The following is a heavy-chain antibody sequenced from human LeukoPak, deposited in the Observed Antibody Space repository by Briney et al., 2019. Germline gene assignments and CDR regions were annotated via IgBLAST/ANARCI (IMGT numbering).Heavy chain of an antibody. J-gene: IGHJ4*02. CDR1: GFTFDDYG. Sequence: GGSLRLSCAASGFTFDDYGMSWVRQAPGKGLEWVSVVYSGGSTYYADSVKGRFSISRDNSKSTLYPQMNSLRAEDTAVYYCARGDGDNEFDYWGQGTLVTVSS. D-gene: IGHD4-17*01. CDR2: VYSGGST. V-gene: IGHV3-53*01. CDR3: ARGDGDNEFDY.